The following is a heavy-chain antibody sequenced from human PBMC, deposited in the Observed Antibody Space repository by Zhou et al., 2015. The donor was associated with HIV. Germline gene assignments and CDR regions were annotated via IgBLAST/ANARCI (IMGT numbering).Heavy chain of an antibody. CDR3: ARTVERITMVRGVIRSYYYYGMDV. Sequence: QVQLVQSGAEVKKPGSSVKVSCKASGGTFSSYAISWVRQAPGQGLEWMGGIIPIFGTANYAQKFQGRVTITADESTSTAYMELSSLRSEDTAVYYCARTVERITMVRGVIRSYYYYGMDVWGQGTTVTVSS. D-gene: IGHD3-10*01. J-gene: IGHJ6*02. CDR2: IIPIFGTA. CDR1: GGTFSSYA. V-gene: IGHV1-69*01.